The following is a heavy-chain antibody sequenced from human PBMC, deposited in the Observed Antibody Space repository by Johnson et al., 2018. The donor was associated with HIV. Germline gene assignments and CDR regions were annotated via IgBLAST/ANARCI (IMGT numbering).Heavy chain of an antibody. Sequence: VQLLESGGGLVQPGGSLRLSCAASGFTVSSNYMSWVRQAPGKGLEWVSLLDSGGSTYYADSVKGRFTISRDNSKNTLYLQMNRLRAEDTAVYYCARALLPYYYDSSGYNDDAFDIWGQGTMVTVSS. CDR1: GFTVSSNY. V-gene: IGHV3-66*02. CDR3: ARALLPYYYDSSGYNDDAFDI. CDR2: LDSGGST. J-gene: IGHJ3*02. D-gene: IGHD3-22*01.